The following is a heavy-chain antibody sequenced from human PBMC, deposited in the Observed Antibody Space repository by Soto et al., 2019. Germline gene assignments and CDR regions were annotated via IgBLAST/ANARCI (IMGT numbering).Heavy chain of an antibody. D-gene: IGHD5-12*01. J-gene: IGHJ4*02. CDR2: FYDGAQT. V-gene: IGHV3-53*04. CDR1: GLTATYNY. CDR3: ATDTCNSWTK. Sequence: EVRLMESGGGLVQPGASLKLSCRVSGLTATYNYMSWVRQAPGKGLKWVSVFYDGAQTYYADSVKGRCTISRDNSQNTLYLDITSLSPADTAVYYCATDTCNSWTKWGQGTLVT.